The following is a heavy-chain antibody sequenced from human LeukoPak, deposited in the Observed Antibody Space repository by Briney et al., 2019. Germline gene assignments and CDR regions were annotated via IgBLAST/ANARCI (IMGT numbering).Heavy chain of an antibody. CDR3: ARRRTKQWLLSGTWFDP. CDR2: IYPGDSDT. CDR1: GYSFTSYW. D-gene: IGHD6-19*01. Sequence: GESLKISCKGSGYSFTSYWIGWVRQMPGKGLEWMGIIYPGDSDTRYSPSFQGQVTISADKSISTAYLQWSSLKASDTAMYYCARRRTKQWLLSGTWFDPWGQGTLVTVSS. V-gene: IGHV5-51*01. J-gene: IGHJ5*02.